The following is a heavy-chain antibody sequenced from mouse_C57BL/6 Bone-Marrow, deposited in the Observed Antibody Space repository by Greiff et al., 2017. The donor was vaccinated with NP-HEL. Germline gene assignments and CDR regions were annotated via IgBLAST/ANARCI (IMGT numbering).Heavy chain of an antibody. CDR2: ISSGGSYT. CDR3: ARLGGIYFDY. V-gene: IGHV5-6*01. J-gene: IGHJ2*01. CDR1: GFTFSSYG. Sequence: VQLKESGGDLVKPGGSLKLSCAASGFTFSSYGMSWVRQTPDKRLEWVATISSGGSYTYYPDSVKGRFTISRDNAKNTLYLQMSSLKSEDTAMYYCARLGGIYFDYWGQGTTLTVSS.